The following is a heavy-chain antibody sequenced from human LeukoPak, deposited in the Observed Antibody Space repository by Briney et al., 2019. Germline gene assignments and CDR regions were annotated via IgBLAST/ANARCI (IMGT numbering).Heavy chain of an antibody. CDR1: GGSISSSNYY. D-gene: IGHD6-13*01. CDR2: IYYSGST. J-gene: IGHJ4*02. Sequence: PSETLSLTCTVSGGSISSSNYYWGWIRQPPGKGLEWIGSIYYSGSTYYNPSLKSRITISVETSKNKFSLKLSSVTAADTAVYYCARLSTHSSSWYYFDYWGQGTLVTVSS. CDR3: ARLSTHSSSWYYFDY. V-gene: IGHV4-39*01.